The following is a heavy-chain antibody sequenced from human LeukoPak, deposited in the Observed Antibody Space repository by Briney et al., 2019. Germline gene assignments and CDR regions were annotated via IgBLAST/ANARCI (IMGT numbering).Heavy chain of an antibody. J-gene: IGHJ3*02. V-gene: IGHV4-39*01. CDR3: ARHFDRDGYKSNAFDI. D-gene: IGHD5-24*01. CDR1: GGSFSSSSYY. Sequence: PSETLSLTCTVSGGSFSSSSYYWGWIRQPPGKGLDWIGSMYYSGSTYYNASLRSRDTISVDTSKNQFSLKLSSVTAADTAVYYCARHFDRDGYKSNAFDIWGQGTMVTVSS. CDR2: MYYSGST.